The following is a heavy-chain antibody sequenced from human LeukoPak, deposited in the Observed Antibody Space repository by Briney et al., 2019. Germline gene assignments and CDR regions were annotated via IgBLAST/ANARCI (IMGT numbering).Heavy chain of an antibody. J-gene: IGHJ3*02. D-gene: IGHD3-10*01. CDR1: GYTFTGYY. CDR3: ARSISMVRGAIRDSFDI. V-gene: IGHV1-18*04. CDR2: ISPYNGNT. Sequence: ASVKVSCKASGYTFTGYYMHWVRQAPGQGLEWMGWISPYNGNTNYAQNLQGRVTMTTDTSTSTAYMELRSLRSDDTAVYYCARSISMVRGAIRDSFDIWGQGTMVTVSS.